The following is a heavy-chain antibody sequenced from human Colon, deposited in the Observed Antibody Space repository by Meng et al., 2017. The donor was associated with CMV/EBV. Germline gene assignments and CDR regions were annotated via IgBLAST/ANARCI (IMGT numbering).Heavy chain of an antibody. Sequence: QVQLVQSGAEVKKPGASVKVSCKASGYTFSNYGISWLRQAPGQGLEWMGWISAYNGNTNYAQNFQGRLTVTTDTSTNTAYMALTRLRSDDTAVYFCARGGSSSSWYVAPDYWGQGTLVTVSS. CDR3: ARGGSSSSWYVAPDY. CDR2: ISAYNGNT. D-gene: IGHD6-13*01. J-gene: IGHJ4*02. V-gene: IGHV1-18*01. CDR1: GYTFSNYG.